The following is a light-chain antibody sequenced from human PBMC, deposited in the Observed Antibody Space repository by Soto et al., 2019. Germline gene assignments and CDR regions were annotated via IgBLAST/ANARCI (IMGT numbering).Light chain of an antibody. CDR2: TAS. Sequence: DTQMTQSPSTLSASVGDRVTITCRASQSISNCLAWYQQRPGRAPNLLIHTASTLKSGVPSRFSVSGSGTEFTLTISSLQPDDFATYYCQQYKSYSPTFGQGTKVEIK. CDR1: QSISNC. J-gene: IGKJ1*01. CDR3: QQYKSYSPT. V-gene: IGKV1-5*03.